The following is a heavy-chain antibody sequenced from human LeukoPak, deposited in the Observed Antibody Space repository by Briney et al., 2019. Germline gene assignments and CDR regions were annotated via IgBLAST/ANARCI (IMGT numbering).Heavy chain of an antibody. J-gene: IGHJ3*02. CDR3: ARENGLAGDAFDI. Sequence: PGGSLRLSCAASGFTFSDYYMSWLRQAPGKGPEGVSYISSSGSTIYYADSVKGRFTISRDNAKNSLYLQMNSLRAEDTALYYCARENGLAGDAFDIWGQGTMVTVSS. V-gene: IGHV3-11*01. CDR1: GFTFSDYY. D-gene: IGHD2-8*01. CDR2: ISSSGSTI.